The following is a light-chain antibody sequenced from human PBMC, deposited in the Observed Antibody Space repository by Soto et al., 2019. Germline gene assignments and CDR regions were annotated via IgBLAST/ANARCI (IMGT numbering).Light chain of an antibody. J-gene: IGLJ3*02. CDR1: SGHNSYA. CDR2: LNSDGSH. V-gene: IGLV4-69*01. Sequence: QSVLTQPPSASASLGASVKLTCTLSSGHNSYAIAWHQQQPEKGPRYLMKLNSDGSHSKGDGIPDRFSGSSSGAERYLTISSPQSEDEADYYCPTWSTDIRVFGGGTKVTVL. CDR3: PTWSTDIRV.